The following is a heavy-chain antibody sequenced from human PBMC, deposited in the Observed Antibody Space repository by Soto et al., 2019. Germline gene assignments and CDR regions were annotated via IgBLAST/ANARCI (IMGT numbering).Heavy chain of an antibody. J-gene: IGHJ6*02. V-gene: IGHV1-18*01. CDR3: ARNHDFWIGVGGGMDV. CDR1: TYNFKTLI. CDR2: ISAYNGNT. Sequence: GXSVKNSCKASTYNFKTLIISWVRQAPGQGLEWVGWISAYNGNTQYGLKFHDRVTMTTDTSTTTAYLELRSLTTDDTALYFCARNHDFWIGVGGGMDVWGQGTTVTVSS. D-gene: IGHD3-3*01.